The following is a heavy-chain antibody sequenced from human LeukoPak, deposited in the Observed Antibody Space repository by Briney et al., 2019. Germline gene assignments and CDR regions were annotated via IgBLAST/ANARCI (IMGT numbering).Heavy chain of an antibody. V-gene: IGHV3-23*01. CDR1: GFTFKSYV. CDR3: AKDLGWELPAEAY. Sequence: GGSLRPSCVASGFTFKSYVMNWVRQAPGKGLEWLATIYGSGVSISYADSVKGRFTISRDNSNNTLYLQMNSLRVEDTAIYYCAKDLGWELPAEAYWGQGILVTVSS. D-gene: IGHD1-26*01. CDR2: IYGSGVSI. J-gene: IGHJ4*02.